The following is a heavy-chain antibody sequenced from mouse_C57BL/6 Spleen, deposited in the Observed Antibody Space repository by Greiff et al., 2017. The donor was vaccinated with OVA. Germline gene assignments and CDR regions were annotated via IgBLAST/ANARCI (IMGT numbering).Heavy chain of an antibody. J-gene: IGHJ2*01. CDR3: AKTGTFDY. D-gene: IGHD4-1*01. CDR1: GFTFSDYG. V-gene: IGHV5-17*01. CDR2: ISSVSSTI. Sequence: EVKLMESGGGLVKPGGSLKLSCAASGFTFSDYGMHWVRQAPEKGLEWVAYISSVSSTIYYADTVKGRFTISRDNAKNTLFLQMTSLRSEDTAMYYCAKTGTFDYWGQGTTLTVSS.